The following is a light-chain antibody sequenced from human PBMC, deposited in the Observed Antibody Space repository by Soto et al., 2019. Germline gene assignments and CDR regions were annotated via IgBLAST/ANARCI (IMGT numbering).Light chain of an antibody. CDR1: SSNIGSKP. V-gene: IGLV1-44*01. CDR2: NTN. J-gene: IGLJ2*01. Sequence: QSVLTQPRSASGTPGQRVTISCSGSSSNIGSKPVNWYQQLPGAAPKLLIHNTNQRPSGVPDRFSGSKSGTSASLAISGLQSDDEAHYYCAAWDDSLNGLVFGGGTQLTVL. CDR3: AAWDDSLNGLV.